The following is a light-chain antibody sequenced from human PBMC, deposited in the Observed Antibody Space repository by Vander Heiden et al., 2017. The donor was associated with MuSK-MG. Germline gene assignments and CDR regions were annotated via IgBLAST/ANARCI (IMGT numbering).Light chain of an antibody. V-gene: IGLV3-1*01. CDR1: KLGDKY. J-gene: IGLJ2*01. Sequence: SYELTQPPSVSVSPGQTASITCSGDKLGDKYACWYQQKPGQSPVLVIDKDSKRPAGIPERFSGSNSGNTATLTISGTQAMDEADYDCQAWDSSTVVFGGGTKLTVL. CDR2: KDS. CDR3: QAWDSSTVV.